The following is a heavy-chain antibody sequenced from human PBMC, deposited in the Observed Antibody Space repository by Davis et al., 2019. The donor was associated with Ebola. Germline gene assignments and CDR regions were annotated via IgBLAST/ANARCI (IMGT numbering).Heavy chain of an antibody. CDR1: GFTFTSSA. CDR2: IVVGSGNT. J-gene: IGHJ4*02. V-gene: IGHV1-58*01. CDR3: AAVDIAVAGTTTSPPYADY. D-gene: IGHD6-19*01. Sequence: AASVKVSCKASGFTFTSSAVQRVRHARGQRLEWIGWIVVGSGNTNYAQKFQERVTITRDMSTSTAYMELSSLRSEDTAVYYCAAVDIAVAGTTTSPPYADYWGQGTLVTVSS.